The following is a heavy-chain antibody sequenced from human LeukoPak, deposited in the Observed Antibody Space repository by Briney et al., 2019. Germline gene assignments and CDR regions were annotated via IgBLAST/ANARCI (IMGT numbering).Heavy chain of an antibody. Sequence: GGSLRLSCAASGFSFRTYGMHWVRQAPGQGLEWVAFIRLDGSNTYYADSVKGRFTVSRDNSKNTLYLQMNSLRPEDTAMYYCVTRHDNGWYLFHYWGQGARVTVSS. J-gene: IGHJ4*02. CDR3: VTRHDNGWYLFHY. V-gene: IGHV3-30*02. D-gene: IGHD6-19*01. CDR2: IRLDGSNT. CDR1: GFSFRTYG.